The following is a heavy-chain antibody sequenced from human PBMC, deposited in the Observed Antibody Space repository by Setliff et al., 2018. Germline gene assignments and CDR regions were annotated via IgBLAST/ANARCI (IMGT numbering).Heavy chain of an antibody. CDR1: GFSITSGYF. J-gene: IGHJ5*02. CDR2: LYHSGTT. D-gene: IGHD3-10*01. V-gene: IGHV4-38-2*02. Sequence: SETLSLTCAVSGFSITSGYFWGWIRQPPGKGLEWIGSLYHSGTTYYNPSVKSRVTISVDKSENQFSLSLRSVTAADTAVYYCATDGPVLNGDYISWGQGTLVTVSS. CDR3: ATDGPVLNGDYIS.